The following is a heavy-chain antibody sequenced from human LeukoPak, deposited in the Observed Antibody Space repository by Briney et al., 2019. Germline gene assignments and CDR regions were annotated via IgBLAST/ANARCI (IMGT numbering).Heavy chain of an antibody. V-gene: IGHV1-3*01. CDR3: ARVPDGY. CDR1: GYTFTDFA. CDR2: INAGTAKT. D-gene: IGHD2-8*01. Sequence: ASVKVYCKASGYTFTDFAMHWVRQAPGQRLEWMGWINAGTAKTMYSQKFQGRVTFTGDTSASMAYMELSSLRSEDTAVYYCARVPDGYWGQGTLVTVSS. J-gene: IGHJ4*02.